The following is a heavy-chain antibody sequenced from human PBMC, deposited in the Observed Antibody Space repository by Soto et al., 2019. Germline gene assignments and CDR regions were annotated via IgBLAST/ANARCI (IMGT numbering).Heavy chain of an antibody. V-gene: IGHV3-23*01. J-gene: IGHJ6*03. CDR1: GFTFSSYS. D-gene: IGHD6-13*01. Sequence: GGSLRLSCAASGFTFSSYSMSLVRQAPGKGLEWVSAISGSGGSTYYADSVKGRFTISRDNSKNTLYLQMNSLRAEDTAVYYCAKVRAAAGTGYYMDVWGKGTTVTVSS. CDR2: ISGSGGST. CDR3: AKVRAAAGTGYYMDV.